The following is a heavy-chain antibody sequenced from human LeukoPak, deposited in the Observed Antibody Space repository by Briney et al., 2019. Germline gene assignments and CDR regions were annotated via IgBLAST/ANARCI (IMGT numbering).Heavy chain of an antibody. J-gene: IGHJ4*02. V-gene: IGHV4-4*02. D-gene: IGHD3-16*01. CDR2: ISHGGIT. Sequence: PSETLSLTCAVSGDSISSRNWWNWVRQSPGKGLDWVGEISHGGITKYNPSLKNRVTISKDNSRNEFSLKLNSVTAADTAVYFCARGAGWWSLDYGGQGALVTVSA. CDR1: GDSISSRNW. CDR3: ARGAGWWSLDY.